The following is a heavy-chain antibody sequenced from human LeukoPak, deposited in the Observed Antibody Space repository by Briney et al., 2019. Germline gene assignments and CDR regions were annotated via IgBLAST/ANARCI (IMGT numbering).Heavy chain of an antibody. D-gene: IGHD2-15*01. V-gene: IGHV5-51*01. Sequence: GEFLKISCKGSGYSFTSYWIAWVRQMPGKGLEWMGIMYPGDSDTRYSPSSQGQVTISADKSISTAYLQWSSLKAPDTAMYYCARRSSGGKEFDYWGQGTLVTVSS. CDR3: ARRSSGGKEFDY. J-gene: IGHJ4*02. CDR1: GYSFTSYW. CDR2: MYPGDSDT.